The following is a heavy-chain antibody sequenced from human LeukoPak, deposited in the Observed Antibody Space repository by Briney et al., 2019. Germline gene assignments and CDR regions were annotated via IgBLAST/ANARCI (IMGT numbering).Heavy chain of an antibody. V-gene: IGHV1-69*06. Sequence: GSSVKVSCKASGGTFSSYAISWVRQAPGQGLEWMGGIIPIFGTANYAQKFQGRVTITADKSTSTAYMELSSLRSEDTAVCYCARGGSALGSAAGYYYMDVWGKGTTVTVSS. CDR1: GGTFSSYA. J-gene: IGHJ6*03. CDR3: ARGGSALGSAAGYYYMDV. D-gene: IGHD3-16*01. CDR2: IIPIFGTA.